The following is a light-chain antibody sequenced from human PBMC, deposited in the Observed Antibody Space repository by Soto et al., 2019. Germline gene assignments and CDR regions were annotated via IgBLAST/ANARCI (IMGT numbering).Light chain of an antibody. J-gene: IGKJ5*01. Sequence: IPMTQSPSTLSASVGDRVTITCRASQSISSWLAWYQQKPGKAPKLLIYKASSLESGVPSRFSGSGSGTEFTLTISSLQPDDFATYYCQHYNSYSITFGQGTRLEIK. CDR1: QSISSW. V-gene: IGKV1-5*03. CDR3: QHYNSYSIT. CDR2: KAS.